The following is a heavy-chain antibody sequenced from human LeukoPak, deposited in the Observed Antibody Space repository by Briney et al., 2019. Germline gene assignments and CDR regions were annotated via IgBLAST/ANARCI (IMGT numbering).Heavy chain of an antibody. CDR1: GGSISSSSYY. CDR3: ASKWVRGVIRFDP. Sequence: SETLSLTCTVSGGSISSSSYYWGWLRQPPGKGLELIGSIYYSGSTYYNTSLNSRVTISVDTSKNQFSLKLSHVTAANTAVYSCASKWVRGVIRFDPWGQGTLVTVSS. V-gene: IGHV4-39*07. D-gene: IGHD3-10*01. J-gene: IGHJ5*02. CDR2: IYYSGST.